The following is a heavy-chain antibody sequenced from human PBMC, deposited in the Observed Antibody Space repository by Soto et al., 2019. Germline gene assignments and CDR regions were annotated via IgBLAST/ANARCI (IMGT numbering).Heavy chain of an antibody. V-gene: IGHV3-21*01. J-gene: IGHJ6*03. CDR3: ARDVPSSSVPYYMDV. CDR2: ISSSSSYI. CDR1: GFTFSSYS. Sequence: PGGSLRLSCAASGFTFSSYSMNWVRQAPGKGLEWVSSISSSSSYIYYADSVKGRFTISRDNAKNSLYLQMNSLRAEDTAVYYCARDVPSSSVPYYMDVWGKGTTVTVSS. D-gene: IGHD6-19*01.